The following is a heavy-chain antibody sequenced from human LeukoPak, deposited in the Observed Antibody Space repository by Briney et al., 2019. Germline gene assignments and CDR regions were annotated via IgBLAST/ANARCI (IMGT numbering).Heavy chain of an antibody. CDR3: AREMDYYGMDV. CDR1: GFTFSSYS. D-gene: IGHD2-8*01. Sequence: PGGPLGLSCAASGFTFSSYSMNWVRQAPGKGLEWVSYISSSSTIYYADSVKGRFTISRDNAKNSLYLQMNSLRAEDAAVYYCAREMDYYGMDVWGQGTTVTVSS. J-gene: IGHJ6*02. CDR2: ISSSSTI. V-gene: IGHV3-48*01.